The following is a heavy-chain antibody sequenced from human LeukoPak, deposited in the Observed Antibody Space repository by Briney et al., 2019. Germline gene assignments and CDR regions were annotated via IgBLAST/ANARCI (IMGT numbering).Heavy chain of an antibody. V-gene: IGHV4-39*07. CDR1: GGSISSSSYY. CDR2: IYYSGST. CDR3: AREGIAAAGTPNWFDP. Sequence: SGTLSLTCTVSGGSISSSSYYWGWIRQPPGKGLEWIGSIYYSGSTYYNPSLKSRVTISVDTSKNQFSLKLSSVTAADTAVYYCAREGIAAAGTPNWFDPWGQGTLVTVSS. D-gene: IGHD6-13*01. J-gene: IGHJ5*02.